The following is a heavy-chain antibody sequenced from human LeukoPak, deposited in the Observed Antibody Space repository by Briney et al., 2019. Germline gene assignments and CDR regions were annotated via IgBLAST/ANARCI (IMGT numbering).Heavy chain of an antibody. CDR2: ISGSGGST. J-gene: IGHJ5*02. V-gene: IGHV3-23*01. CDR1: GFTFSSYA. CDR3: AKGKDWFDP. Sequence: PGGSLRLSCAASASGFTFSSYAMSWVRQAPGKGLEWVSAISGSGGSTYYADSVKGRFTISRDNSKNTLYLQMNSLRVEDTAIYYCAKGKDWFDPWGQGTLVTVSS.